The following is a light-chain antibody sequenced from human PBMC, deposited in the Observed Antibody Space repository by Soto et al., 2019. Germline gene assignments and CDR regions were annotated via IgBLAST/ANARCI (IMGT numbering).Light chain of an antibody. J-gene: IGKJ1*01. V-gene: IGKV3-15*01. CDR1: QSVSSN. CDR3: QHYNNWPPWT. CDR2: AAS. Sequence: EIVMTQSPATLSVSPGERATLSCRASQSVSSNLAWYQQKPGQAPRLPIYAASTRATGIPARFSGSGSGTEFTLTISSLQSEDFAVYYCQHYNNWPPWTFGQGTKVEIK.